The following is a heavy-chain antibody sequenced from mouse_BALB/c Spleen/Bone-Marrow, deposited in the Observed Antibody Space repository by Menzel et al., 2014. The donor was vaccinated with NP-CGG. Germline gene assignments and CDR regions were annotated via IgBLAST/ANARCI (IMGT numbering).Heavy chain of an antibody. CDR1: GFNIKDTY. V-gene: IGHV14-3*02. Sequence: EVQLQESGAELVKPGAPVKLSCTASGFNIKDTYMHWVKQRPEQGLEWIGRVDPANGNTKYDPKFQGKATITADTSSNTAYLQLSSLTSEDTAVYYCARYRLGTYFDYWGQGTTLTVSS. J-gene: IGHJ2*01. D-gene: IGHD2-14*01. CDR3: ARYRLGTYFDY. CDR2: VDPANGNT.